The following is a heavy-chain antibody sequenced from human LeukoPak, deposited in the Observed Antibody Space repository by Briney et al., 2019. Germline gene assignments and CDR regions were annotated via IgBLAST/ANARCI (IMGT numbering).Heavy chain of an antibody. CDR3: ARDAFSYSNYVYWFDP. Sequence: SGGSLRLSCAASGFTFSSYSMNWVRQAPGKGLEWVSSISSSSSYIYYADSVKGRFTISRDNAKNSLYLQMNSLRAEDTAVYYCARDAFSYSNYVYWFDPWGQGTLVTVSS. D-gene: IGHD4-11*01. V-gene: IGHV3-21*01. J-gene: IGHJ5*02. CDR2: ISSSSSYI. CDR1: GFTFSSYS.